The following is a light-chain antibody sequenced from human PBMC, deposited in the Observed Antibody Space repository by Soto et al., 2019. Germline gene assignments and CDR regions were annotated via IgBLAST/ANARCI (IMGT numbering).Light chain of an antibody. CDR1: SSDVGGYNY. CDR3: SSYTSSSTYV. J-gene: IGLJ1*01. Sequence: QSALTQPASVSGSPGQSIIISCTGTSSDVGGYNYFCWYQQHPGKAPKLLIYDVSNRPSGVSNRFSGSKYDNTASLTISGLQAEDEADYYCSSYTSSSTYVFGTGTKLTVL. V-gene: IGLV2-14*03. CDR2: DVS.